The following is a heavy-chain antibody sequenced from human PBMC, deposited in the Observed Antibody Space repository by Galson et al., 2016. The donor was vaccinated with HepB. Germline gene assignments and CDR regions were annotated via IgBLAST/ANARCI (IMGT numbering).Heavy chain of an antibody. CDR3: VTAGVLVAAKTDF. J-gene: IGHJ4*02. CDR2: IKSKVDGETT. CDR1: GFTFSDAW. V-gene: IGHV3-15*01. D-gene: IGHD2-15*01. Sequence: SLRLSCAASGFTFSDAWMSWVRQAPGKGLEWVGRIKSKVDGETTDYHELVKDRFVILRDDSKKTLYLEMKSLKTEDTAVYFCVTAGVLVAAKTDFWGQGILVTVFS.